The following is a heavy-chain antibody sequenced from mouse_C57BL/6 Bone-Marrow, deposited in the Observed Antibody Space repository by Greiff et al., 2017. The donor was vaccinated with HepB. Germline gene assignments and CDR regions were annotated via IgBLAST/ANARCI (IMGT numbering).Heavy chain of an antibody. CDR1: GYTFTTYP. J-gene: IGHJ2*01. Sequence: QVQLQQSGAELVKPGASVKMSCKASGYTFTTYPIEWMKQNHGKSLEWIGNFHPYNDDNKYNEKFKGKATLNVEKSSSTVYLELSRLTSDDSAVYYCARRGVVAHYFDYWGQGTTLTVSS. CDR3: ARRGVVAHYFDY. V-gene: IGHV1-47*01. D-gene: IGHD1-1*01. CDR2: FHPYNDDN.